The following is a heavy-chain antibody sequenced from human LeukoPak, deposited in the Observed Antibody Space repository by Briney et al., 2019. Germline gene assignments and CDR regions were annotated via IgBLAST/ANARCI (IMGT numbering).Heavy chain of an antibody. CDR3: ARSTVTTREYYGMDV. CDR2: IIPILGIA. J-gene: IGHJ6*02. Sequence: GASVTVSCKASGGTFTSYAISWVRQAPGQRLEWMGRIIPILGIANYAQKFQGRVTITADKSTSTAYMELSSLRSEDTAVYYCARSTVTTREYYGMDVWGQGTTVTVSS. CDR1: GGTFTSYA. V-gene: IGHV1-69*04. D-gene: IGHD4-17*01.